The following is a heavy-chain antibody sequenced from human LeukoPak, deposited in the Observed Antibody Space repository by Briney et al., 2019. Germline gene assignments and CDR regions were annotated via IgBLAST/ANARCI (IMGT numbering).Heavy chain of an antibody. D-gene: IGHD4-23*01. CDR2: ISGSGGST. V-gene: IGHV3-23*01. J-gene: IGHJ4*02. CDR1: GFTFSSYA. CDR3: AKDPYTVVIGIDYYFDY. Sequence: PGGSLRLSCAASGFTFSSYAMSWVRQAPGKGLEWVSAISGSGGSTYYADSVKGRFTISRDNSKNTLYLQMNSLRAEDTAVYYCAKDPYTVVIGIDYYFDYWGQGTLVTVSS.